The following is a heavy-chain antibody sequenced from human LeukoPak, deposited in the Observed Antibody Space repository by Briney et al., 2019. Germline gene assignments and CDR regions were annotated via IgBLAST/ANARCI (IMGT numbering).Heavy chain of an antibody. CDR3: AKNSMNYMYYFDY. J-gene: IGHJ4*02. CDR1: GFTFSNYG. Sequence: PGGSLRLSCAASGFTFSNYGMHWVRQAPGKGLEWMVFIRSDASNKYYADSVKGRFTISRDNSKNTLYLQMNSLRAGDTAVYYCAKNSMNYMYYFDYWGQGALVTVSS. D-gene: IGHD1-7*01. CDR2: IRSDASNK. V-gene: IGHV3-30*02.